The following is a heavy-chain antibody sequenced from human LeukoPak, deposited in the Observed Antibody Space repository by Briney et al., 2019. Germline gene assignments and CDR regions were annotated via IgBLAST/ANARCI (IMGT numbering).Heavy chain of an antibody. CDR2: INSDGSST. V-gene: IGHV3-74*01. Sequence: PGGSLRLSCAASGFTFSSYWMHWVRQAPGKGLVWVSRINSDGSSTSYADSVKGRFTISRDNAKNTLYLQMNSLRAEDTAVYYCANMLLAYCGGDCRDAFDIWGQGTMVTVSS. CDR1: GFTFSSYW. D-gene: IGHD2-21*02. J-gene: IGHJ3*02. CDR3: ANMLLAYCGGDCRDAFDI.